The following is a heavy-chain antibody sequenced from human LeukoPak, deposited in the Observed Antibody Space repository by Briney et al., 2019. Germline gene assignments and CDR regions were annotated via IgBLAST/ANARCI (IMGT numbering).Heavy chain of an antibody. CDR1: GYSFSNYD. J-gene: IGHJ1*01. CDR2: MNPHRGDT. Sequence: ASVKVSCKPSGYSFSNYDINWVRLRQAFGQGPEWMGWMNPHRGDTGSPERFRGRISMTWDTSTSTAYLEVTDLTSDDTAVYYCARGPGPDSWTAEYFQHWGQGTLVTVSS. D-gene: IGHD6-13*01. V-gene: IGHV1-8*02. CDR3: ARGPGPDSWTAEYFQH.